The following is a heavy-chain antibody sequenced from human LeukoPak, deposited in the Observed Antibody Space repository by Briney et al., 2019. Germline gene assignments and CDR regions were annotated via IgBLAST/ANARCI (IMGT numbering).Heavy chain of an antibody. CDR2: MNPNSGNT. J-gene: IGHJ4*02. Sequence: GASVKVSCKASGYTFTSYDINWVRQATGQGLEWMGWMNPNSGNTGYTQKFQGRVTMNRNTSISTAYMELTSLRSEDTAVYYCARGGIAVAGTAGDYWGQGTLVTVSS. D-gene: IGHD6-19*01. CDR3: ARGGIAVAGTAGDY. CDR1: GYTFTSYD. V-gene: IGHV1-8*01.